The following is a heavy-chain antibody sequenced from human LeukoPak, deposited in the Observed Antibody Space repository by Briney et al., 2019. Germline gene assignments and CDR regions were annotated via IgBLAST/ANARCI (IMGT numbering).Heavy chain of an antibody. CDR2: ISWDGGST. Sequence: GGSLRLSCAASGFNFNDHTMHWVRQTPGKGLEWVSLISWDGGSTYYADSVKGRFTISRDNSKNTLYMQMNSLRTEDTAVYYCAKDYDYIWGSYFFDYWGQGSLVTVSS. D-gene: IGHD3-16*01. V-gene: IGHV3-43*01. CDR3: AKDYDYIWGSYFFDY. J-gene: IGHJ4*02. CDR1: GFNFNDHT.